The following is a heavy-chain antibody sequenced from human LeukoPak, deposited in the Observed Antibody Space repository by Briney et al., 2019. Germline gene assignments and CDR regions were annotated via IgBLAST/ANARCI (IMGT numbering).Heavy chain of an antibody. J-gene: IGHJ4*02. Sequence: SETLSLTCTVSGGSVSSGSYYWSWIRQPPGKGLEWIGYIYYSGSTNYNPSLKSRVTISVDTSKNQFSLKLSSVTAADTAVYYCARGGNSSGWWSFDYWGQGTLVTVSS. CDR3: ARGGNSSGWWSFDY. CDR1: GGSVSSGSYY. D-gene: IGHD6-19*01. CDR2: IYYSGST. V-gene: IGHV4-61*01.